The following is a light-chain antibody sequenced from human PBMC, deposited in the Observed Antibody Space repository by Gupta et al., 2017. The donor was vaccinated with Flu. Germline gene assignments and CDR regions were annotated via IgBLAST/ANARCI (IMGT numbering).Light chain of an antibody. V-gene: IGLV1-47*01. Sequence: QSVLTPPPSASGPPGQRVTITCCGSNSKIGSNDVFWYKQVPGPAPKLLIHKNNQSPSGVPDRLSGSKSGTSATLAISGLRAVDEADYYCVGGDASRNVRMFGGGTKLTVL. J-gene: IGLJ3*02. CDR3: VGGDASRNVRM. CDR1: NSKIGSND. CDR2: KNN.